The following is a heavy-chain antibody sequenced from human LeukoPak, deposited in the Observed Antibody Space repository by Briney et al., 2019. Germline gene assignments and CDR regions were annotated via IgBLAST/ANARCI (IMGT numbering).Heavy chain of an antibody. V-gene: IGHV4-39*01. CDR3: ARLRDWFDP. CDR1: GGSISSSSYY. Sequence: SETLSLTCTVSGGSISSSSYYWGWIRQPPGKGLEWIGSIYYSGSTYYNPSLKSRVTISVDTSKNQFALKLSSVTAADTAVYYCARLRDWFDPWGQGTLVTVSS. J-gene: IGHJ5*02. CDR2: IYYSGST.